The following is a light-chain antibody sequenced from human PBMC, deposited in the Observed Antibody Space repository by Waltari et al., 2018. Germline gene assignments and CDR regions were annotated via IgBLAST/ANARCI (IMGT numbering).Light chain of an antibody. V-gene: IGLV1-47*01. Sequence: QSVLTQPPSASGTPGPRVTISCSGSSSNIGSNYVYWYPQLPGTAPKPRIYRNNQRPSGVPDRFSGSKSGTSASLAISGLRSEDEADYYCAAWDDSLSVYVVFGGGTKLTVL. CDR2: RNN. J-gene: IGLJ2*01. CDR1: SSNIGSNY. CDR3: AAWDDSLSVYVV.